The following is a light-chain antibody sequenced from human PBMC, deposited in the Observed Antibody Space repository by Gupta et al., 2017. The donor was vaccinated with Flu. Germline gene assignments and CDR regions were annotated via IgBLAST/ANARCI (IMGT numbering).Light chain of an antibody. CDR1: IVGSEG. CDR3: QVWDPATDHIL. CDR2: DYG. V-gene: IGLV3-21*02. J-gene: IGLJ3*02. Sequence: SYVLPQPPSVSVAPGQTARTTCGTDIVGSEGVHWYQQRPSQAPAVVVSDYGDRPSGVPDRFSGSNSGNTATLTISKVEAGDEADYYCQVWDPATDHILFGGGTKLTVL.